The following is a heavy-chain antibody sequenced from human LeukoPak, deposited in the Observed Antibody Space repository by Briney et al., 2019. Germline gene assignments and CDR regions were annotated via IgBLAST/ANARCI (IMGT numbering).Heavy chain of an antibody. CDR1: GGSFSGYY. D-gene: IGHD2-15*01. Sequence: SSETLSLTCAVYGGSFSGYYWSWIRQPPGKGLEWIGEINHSGSTNYNPSLKSRVTVSVDTSKNQFSLKLSSVTAADTAVYYCARVGCSGGSCYGSRGAFDIWGQGTMVTVSS. V-gene: IGHV4-34*01. CDR3: ARVGCSGGSCYGSRGAFDI. J-gene: IGHJ3*02. CDR2: INHSGST.